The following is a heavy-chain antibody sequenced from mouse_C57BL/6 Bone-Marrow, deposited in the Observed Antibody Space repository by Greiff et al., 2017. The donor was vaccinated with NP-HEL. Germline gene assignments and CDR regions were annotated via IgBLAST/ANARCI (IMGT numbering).Heavy chain of an antibody. CDR3: ARERNLYGNFFMDY. V-gene: IGHV4-1*01. CDR2: INPDSSTI. D-gene: IGHD2-1*01. CDR1: GIDFSRYW. J-gene: IGHJ4*01. Sequence: EVKLVESGGGLVQPGGSLKLSCAASGIDFSRYWMSWVRRAPGKGLEWIGEINPDSSTINYAPSLKDKFIISRDNAKNTLYLQMSKVRSEDTALYYCARERNLYGNFFMDYWGQGTSVTVSS.